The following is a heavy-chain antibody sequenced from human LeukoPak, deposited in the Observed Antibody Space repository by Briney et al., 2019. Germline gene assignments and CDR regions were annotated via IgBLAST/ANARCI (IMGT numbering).Heavy chain of an antibody. J-gene: IGHJ4*02. Sequence: ASVKVSCKASGYTFTSYAMHWVRQAPGQRLEWMGWINAGNGNTKYSQKFQGRVTITRDTPASTAYMELSSLRSEDTAVYYCARVAGQSGWYYWGQGALVTVSS. CDR2: INAGNGNT. CDR3: ARVAGQSGWYY. V-gene: IGHV1-3*01. D-gene: IGHD6-19*01. CDR1: GYTFTSYA.